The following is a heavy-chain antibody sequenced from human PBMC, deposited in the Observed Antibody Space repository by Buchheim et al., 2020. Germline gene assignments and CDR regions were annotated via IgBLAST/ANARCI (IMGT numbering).Heavy chain of an antibody. Sequence: QVQLVQSGAEVKKPGASVKVSCKASGYTFTSYYMHWVRQAPGQGLEWMGIINPSGGSTSYAQKFQGRVTMTRDTSTSTVYMELSSLRSEDTAVYYCAKPHSATGGWGYGMDVWGQGTT. CDR1: GYTFTSYY. J-gene: IGHJ6*02. CDR2: INPSGGST. D-gene: IGHD7-27*01. V-gene: IGHV1-46*01. CDR3: AKPHSATGGWGYGMDV.